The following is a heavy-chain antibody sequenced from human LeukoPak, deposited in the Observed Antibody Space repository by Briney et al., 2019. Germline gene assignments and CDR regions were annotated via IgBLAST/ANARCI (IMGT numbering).Heavy chain of an antibody. CDR2: IYYSGST. CDR3: ARDRGRYDSSGSHSDDAFDI. CDR1: GGSISDYS. Sequence: SETLSLTCTVSGGSISDYSWSWIRQPPGKGLEWIGNIYYSGSTNYNPSLKSRVTISVDTSKNQFSLKLSSVTAADTAVYYCARDRGRYDSSGSHSDDAFDIWGQGTMVTVSS. V-gene: IGHV4-59*01. J-gene: IGHJ3*02. D-gene: IGHD3-22*01.